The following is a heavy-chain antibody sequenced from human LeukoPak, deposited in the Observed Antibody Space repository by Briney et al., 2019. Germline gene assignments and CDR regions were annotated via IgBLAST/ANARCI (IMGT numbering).Heavy chain of an antibody. V-gene: IGHV4-59*01. CDR3: AREDPQTTVPEGMDV. CDR1: GGSISYYY. J-gene: IGHJ6*02. CDR2: IYYSGTT. D-gene: IGHD4-17*01. Sequence: SETLSLTFTVSGGSISYYYWSWIRQSPGKGLEWIGYIYYSGTTNYDPSLKSRVTISVDTSKNQFSLQLRSVTAADTAVYYCAREDPQTTVPEGMDVWGQGTTVTVSS.